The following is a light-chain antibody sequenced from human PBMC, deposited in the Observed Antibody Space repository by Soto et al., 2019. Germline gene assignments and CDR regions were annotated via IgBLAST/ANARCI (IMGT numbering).Light chain of an antibody. J-gene: IGKJ2*03. CDR2: AAS. Sequence: DIQLTQSPSFLSASVGDRVTITCRARQGISNFLAWYQQKPGKAPKLLIYAASTLQSGVPSRYSGSGSGTEFTLTISGLQPDDFATYYCQQYNSYPYSFGQGTKLEIK. CDR1: QGISNF. V-gene: IGKV1-9*01. CDR3: QQYNSYPYS.